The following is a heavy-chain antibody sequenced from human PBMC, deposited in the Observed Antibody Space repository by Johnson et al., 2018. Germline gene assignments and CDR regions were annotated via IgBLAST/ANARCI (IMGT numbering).Heavy chain of an antibody. D-gene: IGHD2-2*01. CDR2: MNPNSGNT. Sequence: VQLVQSGAEVKKPGASVKVSCKASGYTFTSYDINWVRQATGQGLEWMGWMNPNSGNTGYAQKFQGRVTMTRNTSISTAYMERSSLRAEDTAVYYCWRDQPPYIVVVPENDAFDIWGQGTMVTVSS. J-gene: IGHJ3*02. V-gene: IGHV1-8*01. CDR1: GYTFTSYD. CDR3: WRDQPPYIVVVPENDAFDI.